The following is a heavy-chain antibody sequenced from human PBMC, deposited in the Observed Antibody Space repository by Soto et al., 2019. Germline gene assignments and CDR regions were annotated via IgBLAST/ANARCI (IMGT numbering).Heavy chain of an antibody. CDR1: GFTFSSCA. Sequence: GGSLRLSCAASGFTFSSCAMGWVRQAPGKGLEWVSDIIDSGGSTYYADSMKGRFTISRDNSKSTLYLQMNSLRAEDTALYYCAKGRSYYYYYGVDVWGQGTTVTVSS. CDR3: AKGRSYYYYYGVDV. CDR2: IIDSGGST. J-gene: IGHJ6*02. V-gene: IGHV3-23*01.